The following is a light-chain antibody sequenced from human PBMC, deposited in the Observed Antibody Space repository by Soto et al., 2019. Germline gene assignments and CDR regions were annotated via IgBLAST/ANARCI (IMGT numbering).Light chain of an antibody. J-gene: IGKJ3*01. V-gene: IGKV3D-15*01. CDR2: AAS. Sequence: EIVMTQSPATLSVSPGEGATLSCRASQSVSSNLAWYQLRPGQAPRLLFYAASTRATGIPARFSGSGSGTEFTLTISSLQSEDFAVYYCQQRSNWPPSFTFGPGTKVDIK. CDR3: QQRSNWPPSFT. CDR1: QSVSSN.